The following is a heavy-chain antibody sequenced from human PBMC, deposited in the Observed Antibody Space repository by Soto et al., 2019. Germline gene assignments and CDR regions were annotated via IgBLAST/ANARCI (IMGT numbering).Heavy chain of an antibody. J-gene: IGHJ4*02. CDR1: GFTFSSFE. Sequence: PGGSLRLSCVGSGFTFSSFEMNWVRQTPGKGLEWLSYIGRSGETIYYADSVKGRFTISRDNAKSSLFLQMNGLRDEDTGIYYCARDSRGGAARRPMFYYWGRGT. CDR3: ARDSRGGAARRPMFYY. CDR2: IGRSGETI. D-gene: IGHD6-6*01. V-gene: IGHV3-48*03.